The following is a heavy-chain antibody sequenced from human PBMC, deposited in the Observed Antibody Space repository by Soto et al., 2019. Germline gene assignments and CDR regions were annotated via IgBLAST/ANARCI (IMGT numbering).Heavy chain of an antibody. CDR3: ASASCSSTSCFAGDAFDI. Sequence: QVQLQESGPGLVKPSQTLSLTCTVSGGSISSGGYYWSWIRQHPGKGLVWIGYVYYSGTTYYNPSLKSRVTISIDTSMSQFSLKLSSVTAADPTVYYCASASCSSTSCFAGDAFDIWGQGTMVTVSS. J-gene: IGHJ3*02. D-gene: IGHD2-2*01. CDR1: GGSISSGGYY. V-gene: IGHV4-31*03. CDR2: VYYSGTT.